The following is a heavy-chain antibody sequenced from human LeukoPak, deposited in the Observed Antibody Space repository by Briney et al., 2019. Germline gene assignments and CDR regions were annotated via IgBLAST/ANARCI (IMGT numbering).Heavy chain of an antibody. J-gene: IGHJ4*02. CDR1: GGSISSSSYY. CDR3: ARPSSAAGPFDY. D-gene: IGHD6-13*01. CDR2: IYYSGST. Sequence: PSETLSLTCTVSGGSISSSSYYWGWIRQPPGKGLEWIGSIYYSGSTYYNPSLKSRVTISVDTSKNQFSLKLSSVTAADTAVYYCARPSSAAGPFDYWGQGTLVTVSS. V-gene: IGHV4-39*01.